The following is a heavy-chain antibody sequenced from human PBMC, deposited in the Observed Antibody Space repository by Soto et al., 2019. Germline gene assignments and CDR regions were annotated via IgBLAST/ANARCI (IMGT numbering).Heavy chain of an antibody. CDR1: GGTVSSYT. CDR3: ARGMEIQHWFEP. Sequence: QVQLVQSGAEVKKPGSSVQVSCKASGGTVSSYTISGVRQAPGQGLEWMGRIIPILGIANYAQKFQGRVTINADKSTSTDYMELSSLRSEDTAVYYCARGMEIQHWFEPWGQGNLGTGSS. V-gene: IGHV1-69*02. CDR2: IIPILGIA. D-gene: IGHD1-1*01. J-gene: IGHJ5*02.